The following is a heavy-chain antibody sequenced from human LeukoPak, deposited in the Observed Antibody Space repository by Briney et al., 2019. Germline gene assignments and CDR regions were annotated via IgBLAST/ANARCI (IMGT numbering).Heavy chain of an antibody. V-gene: IGHV3-23*01. CDR1: GFTFSSYA. CDR3: AGNPKTYYYDSRAHYYYYGMDV. Sequence: PGGSLRLSCAASGFTFSSYAMSWVRQAPGKGLEWVSAISGSGGSTYYADSVKGRFTNSRDNSKNTLYLQMNSLRAEDTAVYYCAGNPKTYYYDSRAHYYYYGMDVWGQGTTVTVSS. J-gene: IGHJ6*02. D-gene: IGHD3-22*01. CDR2: ISGSGGST.